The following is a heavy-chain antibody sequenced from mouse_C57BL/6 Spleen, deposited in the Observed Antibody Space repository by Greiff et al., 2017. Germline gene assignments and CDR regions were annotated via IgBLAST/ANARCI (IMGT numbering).Heavy chain of an antibody. Sequence: DVMLVESGGGLVQPGGSLKLSCAASGFTFSDYDMHWVRQTPEKRLEWVAYISNGGGSNYYPDTVKGRFTISRDNAKNTLYLQMSRLKSEDAAMYCCARRLFITTVGGYAMDCWGQGASVTVSS. CDR2: ISNGGGSN. CDR3: ARRLFITTVGGYAMDC. V-gene: IGHV5-12*01. D-gene: IGHD1-1*01. J-gene: IGHJ4*01. CDR1: GFTFSDYD.